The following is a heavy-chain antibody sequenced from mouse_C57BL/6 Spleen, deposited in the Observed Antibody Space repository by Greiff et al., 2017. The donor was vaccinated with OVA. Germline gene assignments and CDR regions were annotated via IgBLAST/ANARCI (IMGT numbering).Heavy chain of an antibody. V-gene: IGHV14-1*01. CDR2: IDPEDGDT. CDR1: GFNIKDYY. D-gene: IGHD1-1*01. J-gene: IGHJ1*03. CDR3: TYYYGSSPYWYFDV. Sequence: VQLKESGAELVRPGASVKLSCTASGFNIKDYYMHWVKQRPEQGLEWIGRIDPEDGDTEYAPKFQGKATMTADTSSNTAYLQLSSLTSEDTAVDYCTYYYGSSPYWYFDVWGTGTTVTVSS.